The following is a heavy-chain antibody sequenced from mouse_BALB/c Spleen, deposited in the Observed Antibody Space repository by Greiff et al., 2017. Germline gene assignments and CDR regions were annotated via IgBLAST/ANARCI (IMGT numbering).Heavy chain of an antibody. Sequence: VQLQQSGPGLVAPSQSLSITCTVSGFSLTSYGVHWVRQPPGKGLEWLGVIWAGGSTNYNSALMSRLSISKDNSKSQVFLKMNSLQTDDTAMYYCARVGPLWLRDGDYYAMDYWGQGTSVTVSS. V-gene: IGHV2-9*02. CDR2: IWAGGST. CDR3: ARVGPLWLRDGDYYAMDY. CDR1: GFSLTSYG. D-gene: IGHD2-2*01. J-gene: IGHJ4*01.